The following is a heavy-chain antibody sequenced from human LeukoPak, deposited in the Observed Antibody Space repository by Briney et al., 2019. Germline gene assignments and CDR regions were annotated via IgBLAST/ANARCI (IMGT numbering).Heavy chain of an antibody. V-gene: IGHV1-24*01. J-gene: IGHJ4*02. CDR3: ATGYCSGGSCYSFDY. CDR2: FDPEDGET. D-gene: IGHD2-15*01. Sequence: ASVKVSCKVFGYTLTELSMHWVRQAPGKGLEWMGGFDPEDGETIYAQKFQGRVTMTEDTSTDTAYMELSSLRSEDTAVYYCATGYCSGGSCYSFDYWGQGTLVTVSS. CDR1: GYTLTELS.